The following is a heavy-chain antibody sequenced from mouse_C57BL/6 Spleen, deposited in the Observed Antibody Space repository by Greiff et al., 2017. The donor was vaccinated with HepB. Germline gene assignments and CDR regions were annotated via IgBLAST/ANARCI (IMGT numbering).Heavy chain of an antibody. J-gene: IGHJ4*01. CDR2: INPGSGGT. Sequence: QVQLQQSGAELVRPGPSVKVSCKASGYAFTNYLIEWVKQRPGQGLEWIGVINPGSGGTNYNEKFKGKATLTADKSSSTAYMQLSSLTSEDSAVYFCARYGNYDYAMDYWGQGTSVTVSS. D-gene: IGHD2-1*01. CDR3: ARYGNYDYAMDY. V-gene: IGHV1-54*01. CDR1: GYAFTNYL.